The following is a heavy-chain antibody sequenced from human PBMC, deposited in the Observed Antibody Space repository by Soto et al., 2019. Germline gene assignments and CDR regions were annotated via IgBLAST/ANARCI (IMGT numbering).Heavy chain of an antibody. J-gene: IGHJ4*02. Sequence: GGSLRLSCAASGFTFSGRGMIWVRQAPGKGLEWLSYISPVSTSKYYADSAKGRFSISRDNARASLYLQMNSLRDDDTAVYYCATVDGPTVATMFLEYWGQGILVTVSS. CDR3: ATVDGPTVATMFLEY. V-gene: IGHV3-48*02. CDR1: GFTFSGRG. CDR2: ISPVSTSK. D-gene: IGHD5-12*01.